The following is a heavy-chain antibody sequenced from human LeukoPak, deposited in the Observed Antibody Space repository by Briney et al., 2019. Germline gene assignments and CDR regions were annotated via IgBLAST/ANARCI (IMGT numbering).Heavy chain of an antibody. V-gene: IGHV3-15*01. D-gene: IGHD6-19*01. CDR1: VYSFSNPW. J-gene: IGHJ6*02. Sequence: GGSLRLSCAASVYSFSNPWMSWVRQAPGKGLEWVGRVKSKTYPGTTDYAAPVKGRFTISRDDSKNMLHLQMNSLKTEDTGTYCCIMSLGWAMAVRGQGTTVTVSS. CDR2: VKSKTYPGTT. CDR3: IMSLGWAMAV.